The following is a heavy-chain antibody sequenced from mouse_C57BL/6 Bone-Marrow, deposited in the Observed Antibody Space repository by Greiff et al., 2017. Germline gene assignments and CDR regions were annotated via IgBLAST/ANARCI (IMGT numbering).Heavy chain of an antibody. CDR1: GFTFSSYT. CDR3: ASPHLLCGFAY. CDR2: ISGGGGNT. V-gene: IGHV5-9*01. J-gene: IGHJ3*01. D-gene: IGHD2-1*01. Sequence: EVKLMESGGGLVKPGGSLKLSCAASGFTFSSYTMSWVRQTPEKRLEWVATISGGGGNTYYPDSVKGRITISIDNAKTTLYLQMSSLRSEGTALYYCASPHLLCGFAYWGQGTLVTVSA.